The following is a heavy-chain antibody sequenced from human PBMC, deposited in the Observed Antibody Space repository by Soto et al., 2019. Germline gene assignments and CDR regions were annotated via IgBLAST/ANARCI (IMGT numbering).Heavy chain of an antibody. CDR3: AGAITLVRGGQAHYYCCGMDV. V-gene: IGHV4-30-4*01. D-gene: IGHD3-10*01. CDR2: IYYSGST. Sequence: QVQLQESGPGLVKPSQTLSLTCTVSGGSISSGDYYWSWIRQPPGKGLEWIGYIYYSGSTYYNPSLKSRVTLSVDTSKNQFSLKLSSVTAADTAVYYCAGAITLVRGGQAHYYCCGMDVWGQGTTVTASS. J-gene: IGHJ6*02. CDR1: GGSISSGDYY.